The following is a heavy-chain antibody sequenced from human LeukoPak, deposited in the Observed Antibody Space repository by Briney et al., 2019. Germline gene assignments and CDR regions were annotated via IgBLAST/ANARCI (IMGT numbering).Heavy chain of an antibody. CDR2: IKSNSDGGTT. CDR1: GFTFSNAW. D-gene: IGHD3-22*01. CDR3: TTVLSDRSAYFPLDAFDI. J-gene: IGHJ3*02. Sequence: GGSLRLSCATSGFTFSNAWMSWVRQAPGKGLEWIGRIKSNSDGGTTDYAAPVKGRFTISRDDSKNTLYLQMNSLKTEDTAVCYCTTVLSDRSAYFPLDAFDIWGQGTMVTVSS. V-gene: IGHV3-15*01.